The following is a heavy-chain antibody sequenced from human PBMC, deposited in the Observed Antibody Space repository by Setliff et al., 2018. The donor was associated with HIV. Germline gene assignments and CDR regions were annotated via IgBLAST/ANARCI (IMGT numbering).Heavy chain of an antibody. CDR2: IKEDGTTK. CDR3: VRQSVAVTYGMDV. V-gene: IGHV3-7*01. J-gene: IGHJ6*02. CDR1: GFTFNNNA. D-gene: IGHD4-4*01. Sequence: GGSLRLSCAASGFTFNNNAMSWVRQAPGKGLEWVANIKEDGTTKNYVDLVKGRFTISRDNAENSLYLQMNSLRAEDTAVYYCVRQSVAVTYGMDVWGQGTTVTVSS.